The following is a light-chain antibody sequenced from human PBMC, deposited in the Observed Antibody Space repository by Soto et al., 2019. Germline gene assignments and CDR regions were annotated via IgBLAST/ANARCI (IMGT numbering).Light chain of an antibody. CDR3: HQYYTTPQT. V-gene: IGKV4-1*01. Sequence: VLTQSPSSLAVSLGERATVNCRSSQSVLDNSTNKSYLAWYQKKPGHPPKLLVHWASVRDAGVPDRFSGAGSGTDFTLTSSSLQAEDVAVYYCHQYYTTPQTFGQGTQLEIK. CDR1: QSVLDNSTNKSY. J-gene: IGKJ2*01. CDR2: WAS.